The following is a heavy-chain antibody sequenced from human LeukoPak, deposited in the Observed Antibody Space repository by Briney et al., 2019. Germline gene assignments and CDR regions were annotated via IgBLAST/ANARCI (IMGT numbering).Heavy chain of an antibody. V-gene: IGHV1-2*02. Sequence: ASVKVSCKASGYTFTGYYMHWVRQAPGQGLEWMGWINPNSGGTNYAQKFQGRVTMTRDTSISTAYMELSSLRSEDTAVYYCARAGIAALNWFDPWGQGTLVTVSS. CDR3: ARAGIAALNWFDP. J-gene: IGHJ5*02. CDR2: INPNSGGT. CDR1: GYTFTGYY. D-gene: IGHD6-13*01.